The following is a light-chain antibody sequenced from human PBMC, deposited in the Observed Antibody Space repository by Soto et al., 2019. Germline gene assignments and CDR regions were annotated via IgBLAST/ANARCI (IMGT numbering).Light chain of an antibody. CDR3: SSYTSSTFYV. CDR1: SSDVGGYNY. J-gene: IGLJ1*01. CDR2: EVS. V-gene: IGLV2-14*01. Sequence: QSALTQPASVSGSPGQSITISCTGNSSDVGGYNYVSWYQQHPGKAPKLMIYEVSNRPSGVSNRFSGSKSGNTASLTISGLQAEDEADYYCSSYTSSTFYVFGTGTKVTV.